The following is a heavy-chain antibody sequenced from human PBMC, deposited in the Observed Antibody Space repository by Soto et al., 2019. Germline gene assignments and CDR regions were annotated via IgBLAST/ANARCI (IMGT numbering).Heavy chain of an antibody. CDR1: GFTFSIYE. J-gene: IGHJ4*02. D-gene: IGHD6-13*01. V-gene: IGHV3-48*03. CDR3: ARATTLVAALGFEL. CDR2: ISSSDYTM. Sequence: TLRPSCIASGFTFSIYEMNWVRQAPGKGLEGVSYISSSDYTMSYSDSVKGRFTISRDNAKNSVYLQMNSLRAEDTAVYYCARATTLVAALGFELWAQGILETLSS.